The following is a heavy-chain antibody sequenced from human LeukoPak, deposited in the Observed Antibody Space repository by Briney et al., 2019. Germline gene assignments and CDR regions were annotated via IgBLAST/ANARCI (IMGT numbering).Heavy chain of an antibody. Sequence: GGSLRLSCATSGFTFSSYAMSWVRQAPGKGLEWVSGIGASGGSAYYADSVKGRFTISRDNSKNTLYLQMNSLRTEDTAVYYCAKAEGYDILTGLDYWGQGTLVTVSS. CDR1: GFTFSSYA. V-gene: IGHV3-23*01. D-gene: IGHD3-9*01. CDR3: AKAEGYDILTGLDY. CDR2: IGASGGSA. J-gene: IGHJ4*02.